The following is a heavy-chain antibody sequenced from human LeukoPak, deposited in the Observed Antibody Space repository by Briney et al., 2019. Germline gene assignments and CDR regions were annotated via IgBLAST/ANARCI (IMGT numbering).Heavy chain of an antibody. CDR2: INHSGST. CDR3: AREKWELRQSAFDI. J-gene: IGHJ3*02. V-gene: IGHV4-34*01. CDR1: GGSFSGYY. Sequence: SETLSLTCAVYGGSFSGYYWSWIRQPPGKGLEWIGEINHSGSTNYNPSLKSRVTISVDTSKNQFSLKLSSVTAADTAVYYCAREKWELRQSAFDIWGQGTMVTVSS. D-gene: IGHD1-26*01.